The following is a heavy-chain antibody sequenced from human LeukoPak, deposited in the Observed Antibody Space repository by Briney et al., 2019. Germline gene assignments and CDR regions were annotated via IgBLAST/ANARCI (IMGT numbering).Heavy chain of an antibody. J-gene: IGHJ4*02. V-gene: IGHV3-23*01. CDR3: AKEYGDYLDY. Sequence: PGGSLRLSCAASEFTFSNYAMTWVRQAPGKGLEWVSVISGSGVSTYYADSVKGRFTISRDNSKNTLYLQMNSLRAEDTAVYYCAKEYGDYLDYWGQGTLVTVSS. D-gene: IGHD4-17*01. CDR1: EFTFSNYA. CDR2: ISGSGVST.